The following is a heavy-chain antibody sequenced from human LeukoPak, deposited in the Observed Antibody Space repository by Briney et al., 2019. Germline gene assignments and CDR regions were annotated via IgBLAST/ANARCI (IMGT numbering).Heavy chain of an antibody. CDR2: IYAGGTA. D-gene: IGHD6-19*01. CDR3: TREPVP. V-gene: IGHV4-4*07. J-gene: IGHJ4*02. CDR1: GGSISNYY. Sequence: PSETLSLTCTVSGGSISNYYWSWIRQPAGKGLEWIGRIYAGGTASYNPSLKSRVTMPADMSKNQLSLKLTSVTAADTAVYYCTREPVPWGQGTLVTVSS.